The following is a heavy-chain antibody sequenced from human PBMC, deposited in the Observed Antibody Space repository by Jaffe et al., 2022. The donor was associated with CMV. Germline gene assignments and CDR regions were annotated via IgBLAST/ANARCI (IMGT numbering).Heavy chain of an antibody. V-gene: IGHV1-2*02. CDR2: INPNSGGT. Sequence: QVQLVQSGAEVKKPGASVKVSCKASGYTFTGYYMHWVRQAPGQGLEWMGWINPNSGGTNYAQKFQGRVTMTRDTSISTAYMELSRLRSDDTAVYYCARGRELLDVGASAFDIWGQGTMVTVSS. D-gene: IGHD1-26*01. CDR1: GYTFTGYY. CDR3: ARGRELLDVGASAFDI. J-gene: IGHJ3*02.